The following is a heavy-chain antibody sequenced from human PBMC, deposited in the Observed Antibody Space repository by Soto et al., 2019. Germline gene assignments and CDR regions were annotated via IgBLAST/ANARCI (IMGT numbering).Heavy chain of an antibody. CDR3: ATQKRGYYGSGSHSYFDY. CDR1: GGSFSGYY. CDR2: INHSGST. D-gene: IGHD3-10*01. J-gene: IGHJ4*02. Sequence: SETLSLTCAVYGGSFSGYYWSWIRQPPGKGLEWIGEINHSGSTNYNPSLKSRVTISVDTSKNQFSLKLSSVTAANTAVYYCATQKRGYYGSGSHSYFDYWGQGTLVTVSS. V-gene: IGHV4-34*01.